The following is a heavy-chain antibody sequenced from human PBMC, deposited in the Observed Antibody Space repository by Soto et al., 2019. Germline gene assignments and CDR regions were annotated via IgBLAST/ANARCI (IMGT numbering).Heavy chain of an antibody. CDR1: GFTFSKYE. V-gene: IGHV3-48*03. CDR2: IYSSVSPT. CDR3: GRPFSGYDSHSPY. D-gene: IGHD5-12*01. J-gene: IGHJ1*01. Sequence: WGSLRLSCTASGFTFSKYEMNCVRQAPGRGLEWVSYIYSSVSPTFCANSVKGRFTISRDNARNSLYLQVNNLRAECPAVYYWGRPFSGYDSHSPYGGQATLVTVSS.